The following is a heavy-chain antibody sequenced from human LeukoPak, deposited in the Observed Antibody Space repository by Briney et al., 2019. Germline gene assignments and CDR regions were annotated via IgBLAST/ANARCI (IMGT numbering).Heavy chain of an antibody. V-gene: IGHV1-2*02. CDR3: ARVGGRGYYFDY. CDR2: INPNSGGT. J-gene: IGHJ4*02. Sequence: ASVKVSCKASGYTFTCYYMHWVRQAPGQGLEWMGWINPNSGGTNYAQKFQGRVTMTRDTSISTAYMELSRLRSDDTAVYYCARVGGRGYYFDYWGQGTLVTVSS. D-gene: IGHD3-16*01. CDR1: GYTFTCYY.